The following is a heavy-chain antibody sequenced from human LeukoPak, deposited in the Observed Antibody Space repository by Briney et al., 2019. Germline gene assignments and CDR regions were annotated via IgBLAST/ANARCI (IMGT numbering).Heavy chain of an antibody. V-gene: IGHV4-39*01. Sequence: SETLSLTCTVSGGSISNTSYYWGWIRQPPGKGLEWIGTIYYSGRTYYNPSLKSRVTISVDTSKNQFSLKLTSVTAADTAVYYCAGRRIAGEFDYWGQGTLVTVSS. CDR1: GGSISNTSYY. D-gene: IGHD6-13*01. J-gene: IGHJ4*02. CDR2: IYYSGRT. CDR3: AGRRIAGEFDY.